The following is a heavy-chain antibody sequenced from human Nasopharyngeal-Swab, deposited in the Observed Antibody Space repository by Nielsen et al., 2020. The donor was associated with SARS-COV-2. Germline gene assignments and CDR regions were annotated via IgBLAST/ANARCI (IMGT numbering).Heavy chain of an antibody. CDR1: GFTFSSYA. D-gene: IGHD3-9*01. V-gene: IGHV3-30*04. CDR3: ARARGGGYFDPFDY. J-gene: IGHJ4*02. CDR2: ISYDGSNK. Sequence: VGSLRLSCAASGFTFSSYATHWVRQAPGKGLEWVAVISYDGSNKYYADSVKGRFTISRDNSKNTLYLQMNSLRAEDTAVYYCARARGGGYFDPFDYWGQGTLVTVSS.